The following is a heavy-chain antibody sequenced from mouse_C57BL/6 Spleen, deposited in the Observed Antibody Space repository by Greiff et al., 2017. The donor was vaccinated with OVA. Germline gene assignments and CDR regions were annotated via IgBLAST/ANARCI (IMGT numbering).Heavy chain of an antibody. CDR1: GYTFTSYN. V-gene: IGHV1-12*01. CDR2: IYPGNGDT. J-gene: IGHJ2*01. D-gene: IGHD1-1*01. Sequence: QVQLQQSGAELVRPGASVKMSCKASGYTFTSYNMPWVKQTPRQGLEWIGAIYPGNGDTSYNQKFKGKATLTVDKSSSTAYMQLSSLTSEDSAVYFCARAYYGLYYFDYWGQGTTLTVSS. CDR3: ARAYYGLYYFDY.